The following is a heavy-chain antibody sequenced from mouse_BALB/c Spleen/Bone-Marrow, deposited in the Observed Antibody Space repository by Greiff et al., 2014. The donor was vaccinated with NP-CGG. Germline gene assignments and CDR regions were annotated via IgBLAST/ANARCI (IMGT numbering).Heavy chain of an antibody. Sequence: EVQLMESGGDLVKPGGSLKLSCAASGFTFSSYGMSWGRQTPDKRLEWVATISSGGSNTYYPDSVKGRFTISRDNAKNTLYLQMSSQKSEVSAMYSCESHKRYYAMDYWGQGTSVTVSS. V-gene: IGHV5-6*01. CDR3: ESHKRYYAMDY. J-gene: IGHJ4*01. CDR2: ISSGGSNT. CDR1: GFTFSSYG.